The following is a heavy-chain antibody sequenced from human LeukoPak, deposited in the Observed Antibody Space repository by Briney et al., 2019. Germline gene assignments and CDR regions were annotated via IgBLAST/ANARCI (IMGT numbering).Heavy chain of an antibody. CDR3: AGGDRNGWYFDY. D-gene: IGHD6-19*01. V-gene: IGHV3-20*04. CDR2: INWNGGST. J-gene: IGHJ4*02. CDR1: GFRFDDHG. Sequence: PGGSLRLSCAASGFRFDDHGMSWVRQAPGKGLEWVSGINWNGGSTGYGDSVKGRFTISRDNAKNSLYLQMNSLRAGDTALYYCAGGDRNGWYFDYWGQGSLVTVSS.